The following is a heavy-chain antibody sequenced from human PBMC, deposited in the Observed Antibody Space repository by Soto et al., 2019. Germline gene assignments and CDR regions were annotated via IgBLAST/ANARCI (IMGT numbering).Heavy chain of an antibody. CDR2: IIPIFGTA. J-gene: IGHJ6*02. CDR3: ARDPSGEFDYYYYGMDV. D-gene: IGHD3-3*01. CDR1: GGTFSSYA. V-gene: IGHV1-69*13. Sequence: ASVKVSCKASGGTFSSYAISWVRQAPGQGLEWMGGIIPIFGTANYAQKFQGRVTITADESTSTAYMELSSLRSEDTAVYYCARDPSGEFDYYYYGMDVWGQGTTVTVSS.